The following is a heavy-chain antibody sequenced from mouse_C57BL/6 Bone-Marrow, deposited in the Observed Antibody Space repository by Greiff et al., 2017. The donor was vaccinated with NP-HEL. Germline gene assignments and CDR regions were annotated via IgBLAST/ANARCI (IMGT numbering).Heavy chain of an antibody. CDR3: ARDYYGNYVWFAY. J-gene: IGHJ3*01. CDR1: GFSLTSYG. Sequence: VNLVESGPGLVQPSQSLSITCTVSGFSLTSYGVHWVRQSPGKGLEWLGVIWSGGSTDYNAAFISRLSISKDNSKSQVFFKMNSLQADDTAIYYCARDYYGNYVWFAYWGQGTLVTVSA. V-gene: IGHV2-2*01. D-gene: IGHD2-1*01. CDR2: IWSGGST.